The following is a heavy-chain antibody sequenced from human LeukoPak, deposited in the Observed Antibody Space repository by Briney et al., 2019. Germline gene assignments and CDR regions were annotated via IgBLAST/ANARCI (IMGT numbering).Heavy chain of an antibody. D-gene: IGHD3-16*01. CDR3: ARSPITSTPYYYYYMDV. CDR1: GFTFSSYA. CDR2: ISYDGSNK. V-gene: IGHV3-30*09. J-gene: IGHJ6*03. Sequence: GSLRLSCAASGFTFSSYAMHWVRQAPGKGLEWVAVISYDGSNKYYADSVKGRFAISRDNSKNTLYLQMNSLRAEDTAVYYCARSPITSTPYYYYYMDVWGKGTTVTVSS.